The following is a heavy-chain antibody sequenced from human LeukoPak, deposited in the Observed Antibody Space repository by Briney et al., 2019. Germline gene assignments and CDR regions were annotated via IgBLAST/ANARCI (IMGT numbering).Heavy chain of an antibody. J-gene: IGHJ4*02. CDR3: ARDNGGWNYGY. CDR1: GFTFSSYS. D-gene: IGHD1-7*01. V-gene: IGHV3-48*01. Sequence: GGSLRLSCAASGFTFSSYSMNWVRQAPGKGLEWVSYISSSSSPIYYADSVKGRFIISRDNAKNSVYLQMNSLRAEDTAVYFCARDNGGWNYGYWGRGTLVTVSS. CDR2: ISSSSSPI.